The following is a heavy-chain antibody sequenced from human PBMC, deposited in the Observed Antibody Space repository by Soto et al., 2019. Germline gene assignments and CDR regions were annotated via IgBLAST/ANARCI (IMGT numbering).Heavy chain of an antibody. Sequence: GSVKVSCKASGYTFTSYGISWVRQAPGQGLEWMGWISANNGNTKYAQNFQGRVTMTTDTSTSTAYMELRSLRSDDTAVYYCARAYSPGLFDPWGQGTLVTVSS. CDR2: ISANNGNT. CDR1: GYTFTSYG. J-gene: IGHJ5*02. CDR3: ARAYSPGLFDP. V-gene: IGHV1-18*01. D-gene: IGHD2-15*01.